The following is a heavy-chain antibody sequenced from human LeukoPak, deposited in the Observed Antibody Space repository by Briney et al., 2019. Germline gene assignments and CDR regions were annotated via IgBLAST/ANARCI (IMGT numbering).Heavy chain of an antibody. CDR2: ISGDGGET. D-gene: IGHD6-19*01. CDR1: GFTFDDYA. Sequence: PGGSLRLSCAAPGFTFDDYAMHWVRQAPGKGLEWVSLISGDGGETYYADSVKGRFTISRDNSKNSLYLQIHSLRSEDTALYYCAKPRVRSKWAGPGYWGQGALVTLSS. V-gene: IGHV3-43*02. J-gene: IGHJ4*02. CDR3: AKPRVRSKWAGPGY.